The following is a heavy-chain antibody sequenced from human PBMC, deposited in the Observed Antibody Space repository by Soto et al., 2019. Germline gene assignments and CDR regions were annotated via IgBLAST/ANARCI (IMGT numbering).Heavy chain of an antibody. Sequence: SLRLSCAASCFTFNNPWVNWVRQAPGKGLEWVGRIKSKTDGGTTDYAAPVKGRFTISRDDSKNTLYLQMNSLKTEDTAVYYGTTSAPFLEWLFGSYYCGMDVWGQGTTVTVSS. V-gene: IGHV3-15*07. CDR1: CFTFNNPW. CDR3: TTSAPFLEWLFGSYYCGMDV. CDR2: IKSKTDGGTT. D-gene: IGHD3-3*01. J-gene: IGHJ6*02.